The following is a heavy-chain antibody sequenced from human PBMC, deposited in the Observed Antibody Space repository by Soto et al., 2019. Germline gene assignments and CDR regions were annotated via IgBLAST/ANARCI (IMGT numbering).Heavy chain of an antibody. J-gene: IGHJ4*02. D-gene: IGHD5-12*01. CDR2: ISSSGNTI. V-gene: IGHV3-11*01. CDR3: AKTAATGGSLPYFDF. CDR1: GFTFSDYY. Sequence: QVRLVESGGDLVKPGGSLSLSCAASGFTFSDYYMGWIRQAPGMGLEGVAYISSSGNTIYYADSVKGRFTISRGNAKNSLYLQMKSLRAEDTAVYYCAKTAATGGSLPYFDFWGQGTLVTVSS.